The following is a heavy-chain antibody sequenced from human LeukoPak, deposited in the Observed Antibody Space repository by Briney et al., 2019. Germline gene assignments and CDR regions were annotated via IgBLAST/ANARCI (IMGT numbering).Heavy chain of an antibody. D-gene: IGHD6-6*01. CDR3: ARSEYSSSDYYYYYMDV. Sequence: GGSLRLSCAASGFTFDDYGMSWVRQAPGKGLEWVSGINWNGGSTGYADSVKGRFTISRDNAKNSLYLQMNSLRAEDTAVYYCARSEYSSSDYYYYYMDVWGKGTTVTVSS. V-gene: IGHV3-20*04. J-gene: IGHJ6*03. CDR2: INWNGGST. CDR1: GFTFDDYG.